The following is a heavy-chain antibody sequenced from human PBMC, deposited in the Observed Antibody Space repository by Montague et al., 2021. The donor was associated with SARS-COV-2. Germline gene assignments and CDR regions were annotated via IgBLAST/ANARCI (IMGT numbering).Heavy chain of an antibody. CDR1: GFTFSSYA. V-gene: IGHV3-30*04. J-gene: IGHJ4*02. CDR2: ISYDGSNK. Sequence: SLRLSCAASGFTFSSYAMHWVRQAPGKGLEWVAVISYDGSNKYYADSVKGRFTTSRDNSKNTLYLQMNSLRAEDTAVYYCANYGSGSYQDYWGQGTLVTVSS. CDR3: ANYGSGSYQDY. D-gene: IGHD3-10*01.